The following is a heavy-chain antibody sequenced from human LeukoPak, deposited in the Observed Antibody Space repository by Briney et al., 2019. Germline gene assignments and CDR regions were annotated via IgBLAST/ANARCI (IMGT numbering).Heavy chain of an antibody. D-gene: IGHD2-2*01. CDR3: ATSPPIVVVPAAIPILGH. Sequence: SVEVSCKASGYIFTGYYIHWVRQAPGQGLEWMGGIIPIFGTANYAQKLQGRVTITADESTSTAYMELSSLRSEDTAVYYCATSPPIVVVPAAIPILGHWGQGTLVTVSS. CDR1: GYIFTGYY. J-gene: IGHJ1*01. V-gene: IGHV1-69*13. CDR2: IIPIFGTA.